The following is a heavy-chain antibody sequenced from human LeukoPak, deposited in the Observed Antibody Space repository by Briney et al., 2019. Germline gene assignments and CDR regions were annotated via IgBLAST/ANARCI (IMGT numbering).Heavy chain of an antibody. V-gene: IGHV3-33*06. CDR1: GFTLSNYG. J-gene: IGHJ4*02. CDR3: AKSGRNWAYLEY. CDR2: IWYDGTNK. Sequence: GGSLRLSCAVSGFTLSNYGMHWVRQAPGRGLEWVAVIWYDGTNKYYADSVRGRFTISRDSYKNTLYLQMNSLRAEDTAVYYCAKSGRNWAYLEYWGQGTLVTVSS. D-gene: IGHD7-27*01.